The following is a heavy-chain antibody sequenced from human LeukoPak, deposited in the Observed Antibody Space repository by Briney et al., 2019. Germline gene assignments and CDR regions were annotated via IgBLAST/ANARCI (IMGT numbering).Heavy chain of an antibody. CDR1: GGSISSASYY. J-gene: IGHJ4*02. CDR3: ARGSNCGSTSCYLHY. V-gene: IGHV4-61*02. CDR2: IYTSGDT. D-gene: IGHD2-2*01. Sequence: SETLSLTCTVSGGSISSASYYWSWIRQPAGKGLEWIGRIYTSGDTNYSPSFKSRVTISVDTSKNQFSLKLSSVTAADTAVYYCARGSNCGSTSCYLHYWGQGTLVTVSS.